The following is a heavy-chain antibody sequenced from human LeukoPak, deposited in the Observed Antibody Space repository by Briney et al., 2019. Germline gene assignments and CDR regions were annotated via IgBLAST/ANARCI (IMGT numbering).Heavy chain of an antibody. J-gene: IGHJ6*03. CDR3: ARLRAARPPYYYYYMDV. CDR2: INEAGNDK. V-gene: IGHV3-7*01. CDR1: GFSFSNYW. Sequence: PGGSLRLSCAASGFSFSNYWMTWVRQAPGKGLEWVANINEAGNDKYYVDSVTGRFTMSRDNAKNSLYLQMNSLRAEDTAVYYCARLRAARPPYYYYYMDVWGKGTTVTVSS. D-gene: IGHD6-6*01.